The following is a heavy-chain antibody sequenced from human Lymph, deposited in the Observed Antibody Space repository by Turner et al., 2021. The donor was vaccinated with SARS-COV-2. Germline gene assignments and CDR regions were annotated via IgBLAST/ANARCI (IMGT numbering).Heavy chain of an antibody. Sequence: EVQLVASGEGLVKPGGSLRLPCAASGFAFSSCSMNWVRQAQGKGLELVSSITFTSSYIYYADSVQSRCIISRDNAKNSLYLQMNSLRAEDTAVYYCARGPPDFPYYFDYWGQGTLVTVSS. CDR2: ITFTSSYI. J-gene: IGHJ4*02. CDR3: ARGPPDFPYYFDY. V-gene: IGHV3-21*01. CDR1: GFAFSSCS.